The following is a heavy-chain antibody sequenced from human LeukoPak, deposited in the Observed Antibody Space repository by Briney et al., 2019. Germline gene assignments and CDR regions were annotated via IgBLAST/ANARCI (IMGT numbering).Heavy chain of an antibody. CDR1: GYTFTDYY. D-gene: IGHD6-6*01. V-gene: IGHV1-2*02. J-gene: IGHJ4*02. CDR2: VNPNSGGT. CDR3: ARDSSSSYYFDY. Sequence: GASVKVSCKASGYTFTDYYMHWVRQAPGQGLEWMGWVNPNSGGTTYAQKFQGRVTMTRDTSISTAYMELSRLRSDDTAVYYCARDSSSSYYFDYWGQGTLVTVSS.